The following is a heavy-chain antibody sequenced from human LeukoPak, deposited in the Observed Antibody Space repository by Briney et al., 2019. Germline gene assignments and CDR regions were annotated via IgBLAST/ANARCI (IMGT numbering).Heavy chain of an antibody. CDR1: GGSISSYY. J-gene: IGHJ4*02. V-gene: IGHV4-59*01. CDR2: IYYSGST. Sequence: SETLSLTCTVSGGSISSYYWSWIRQPPGKGLEWIGYIYYSGSTNYNPSLKSRVTISVDTSKNQFSLKLSSVTAADTAVYYCARRAFWSGYFDHWGQGTLVTVSS. CDR3: ARRAFWSGYFDH. D-gene: IGHD3-3*01.